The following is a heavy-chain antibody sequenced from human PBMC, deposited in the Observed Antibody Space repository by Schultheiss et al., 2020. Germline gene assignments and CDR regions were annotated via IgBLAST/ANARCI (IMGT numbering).Heavy chain of an antibody. CDR2: ISGGGGAA. J-gene: IGHJ4*02. V-gene: IGHV3-23*01. Sequence: GESLKISCAASGFTFSSYAMSWVRQAPGKGLEWVSAISGGGGAAFYADSVKGRFTISRDNSKNTLYMQMKSLRAEDTAIYYCAREIYDSTWYPVFDYWGQGTLVTVSS. CDR1: GFTFSSYA. CDR3: AREIYDSTWYPVFDY. D-gene: IGHD6-13*01.